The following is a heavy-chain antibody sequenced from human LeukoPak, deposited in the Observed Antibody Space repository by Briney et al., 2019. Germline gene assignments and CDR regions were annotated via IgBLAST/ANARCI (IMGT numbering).Heavy chain of an antibody. CDR1: GGTFSSYA. CDR2: IIPIFGTA. Sequence: ASVKVSCKASGGTFSSYAISWVRQAPGQGLEWMGGIIPIFGTANYAQKFQGRDTITTDESTSTAYMELSSLRSEDTAVYYCASGPVGAGYYYYYYMDVWGKGTTVTVSS. D-gene: IGHD1-26*01. J-gene: IGHJ6*03. CDR3: ASGPVGAGYYYYYYMDV. V-gene: IGHV1-69*05.